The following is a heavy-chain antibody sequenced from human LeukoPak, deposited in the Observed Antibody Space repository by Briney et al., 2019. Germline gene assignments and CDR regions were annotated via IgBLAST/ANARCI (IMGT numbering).Heavy chain of an antibody. CDR1: DGSISSSTYY. D-gene: IGHD2-2*01. V-gene: IGHV4-61*02. Sequence: SETLSLTCTVSDGSISSSTYYWSWIRQPAGKGLEWIGRIYTSGSTNYNPSLKSRVTMSVDTSKNQFSLKLSSVTAADTAVYYCARDLHCSSTSCSDYWGQGTLVTVSS. J-gene: IGHJ4*02. CDR3: ARDLHCSSTSCSDY. CDR2: IYTSGST.